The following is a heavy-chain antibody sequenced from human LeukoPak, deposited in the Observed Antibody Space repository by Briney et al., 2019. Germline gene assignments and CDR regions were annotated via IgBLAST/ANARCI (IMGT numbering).Heavy chain of an antibody. CDR3: ARDLFSPFVTTSLGSAFDI. CDR1: GFTFSSYG. D-gene: IGHD4-17*01. Sequence: GGSLRLSCAASGFTFSSYGMHWVRQAPGKGLEWVAVIWYDGSNKYYADSVKGRFTISRDNSKNTLYLQMNSLRAEDTAVYYCARDLFSPFVTTSLGSAFDIWGQGTTVTVSS. J-gene: IGHJ3*02. CDR2: IWYDGSNK. V-gene: IGHV3-33*08.